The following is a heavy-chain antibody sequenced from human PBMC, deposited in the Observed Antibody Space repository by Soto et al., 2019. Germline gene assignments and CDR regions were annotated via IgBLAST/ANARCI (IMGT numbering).Heavy chain of an antibody. CDR2: INWNSDNI. V-gene: IGHV3-9*01. CDR3: EKVRSGTFGVGYFDH. J-gene: IGHJ4*02. CDR1: GFTFRNYG. Sequence: SLRLSCAATGFTFRNYGMHWVRQVPGKGLEWVAGINWNSDNIGYADSLKGRFAIYRDNADNSLFLQMNSLRTEDPARYYCEKVRSGTFGVGYFDHWGQGTLVTASS. D-gene: IGHD3-3*01.